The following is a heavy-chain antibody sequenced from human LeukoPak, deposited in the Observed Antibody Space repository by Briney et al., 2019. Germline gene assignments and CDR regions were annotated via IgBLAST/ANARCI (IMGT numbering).Heavy chain of an antibody. D-gene: IGHD6-19*01. V-gene: IGHV3-30-3*01. Sequence: GGSLRLSCAASGFTFSSYAMHWVRQAPGKGLEWGAVISYDGSNKYYADSVKGRFTISRDNSKNTLYLQMNSLRAEDTAVYYCARAIAVAGELDYWGQGTLVTVSS. J-gene: IGHJ4*02. CDR3: ARAIAVAGELDY. CDR1: GFTFSSYA. CDR2: ISYDGSNK.